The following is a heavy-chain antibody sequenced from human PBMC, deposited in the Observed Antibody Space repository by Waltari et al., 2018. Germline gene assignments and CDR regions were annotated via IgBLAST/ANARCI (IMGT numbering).Heavy chain of an antibody. CDR2: VDPEDGET. CDR3: ATALGDSSSASRPFVF. D-gene: IGHD6-19*01. J-gene: IGHJ3*01. Sequence: EVQLLQSGAELKEPGTTVRISCKVSGYTFSDYYIHWVQQAPGKGLRWMGLVDPEDGETIYADNFQGRVTISADTSTDTAFMELSSLRSEDTAVFYCATALGDSSSASRPFVFWGQGTMITVSS. CDR1: GYTFSDYY. V-gene: IGHV1-69-2*01.